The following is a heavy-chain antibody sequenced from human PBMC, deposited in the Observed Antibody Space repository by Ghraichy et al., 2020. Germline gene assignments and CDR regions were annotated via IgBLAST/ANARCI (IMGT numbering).Heavy chain of an antibody. CDR2: ISYDGGRK. CDR3: AKDSVGFTFGLGYSFEF. CDR1: GFTFNTNC. J-gene: IGHJ4*02. V-gene: IGHV3-30*18. Sequence: GGSLRLSCATSGFTFNTNCMHWVRQAPGKGLEWVAVISYDGGRKYYADSVKGRFTISRDNSKNTLYLHMNSLRAEDTAVYSCAKDSVGFTFGLGYSFEFLGQATLVTVSS. D-gene: IGHD2/OR15-2a*01.